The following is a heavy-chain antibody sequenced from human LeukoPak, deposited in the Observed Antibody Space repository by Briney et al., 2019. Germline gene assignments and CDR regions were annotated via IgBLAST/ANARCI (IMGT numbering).Heavy chain of an antibody. V-gene: IGHV4-31*03. CDR2: IYYSGST. CDR3: ARSNTMVRGVRD. Sequence: SETLSLTCTVSGVSISSGGYYWSWIRQHPGKGLEWIGYIYYSGSTYYNPSLKSRVTISVDTSKNQFSLKLSSVTAADTAVYYCARSNTMVRGVRDWGQGTLVTVSS. CDR1: GVSISSGGYY. D-gene: IGHD3-10*01. J-gene: IGHJ4*02.